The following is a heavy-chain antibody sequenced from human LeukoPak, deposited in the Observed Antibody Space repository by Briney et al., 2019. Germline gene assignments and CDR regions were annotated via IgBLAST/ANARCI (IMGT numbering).Heavy chain of an antibody. J-gene: IGHJ4*02. V-gene: IGHV4-59*11. CDR1: GGPINSHY. CDR2: IFNGGST. D-gene: IGHD3-10*01. CDR3: ASRPADTTWYGVFDY. Sequence: SETLSLTCSVSGGPINSHYWSWIRQPPGKRLEWIGYIFNGGSTEYNPSFRSRDTISVDTSRDQFFLRLSSVTAADTAIYYCASRPADTTWYGVFDYWSQGTLVTVSS.